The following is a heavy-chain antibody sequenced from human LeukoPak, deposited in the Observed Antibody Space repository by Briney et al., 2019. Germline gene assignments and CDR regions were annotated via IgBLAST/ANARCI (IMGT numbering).Heavy chain of an antibody. J-gene: IGHJ4*02. CDR2: IYHSGST. CDR1: GGSISSGGYS. CDR3: ACRNRGYSYVRPGGSFGY. Sequence: PSQTLSLTGAVSGGSISSGGYSWSWIRQPPGKGLEWIGYIYHSGSTYYNPSLKSRVTISVDTSKNQFSLKLSSVTAADTAVYYCACRNRGYSYVRPGGSFGYWGQGTLVTVSS. V-gene: IGHV4-30-2*01. D-gene: IGHD5-18*01.